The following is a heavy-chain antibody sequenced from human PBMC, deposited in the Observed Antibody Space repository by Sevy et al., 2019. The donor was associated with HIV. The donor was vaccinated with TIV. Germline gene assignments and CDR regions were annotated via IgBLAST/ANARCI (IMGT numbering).Heavy chain of an antibody. J-gene: IGHJ6*02. Sequence: GGSLRLSCAASGFTFSSFEMTWVRQAPGKGLEWVSYISSSGSTIYYTNSVKGRFTISRDNAKNSLYLQINSLRAEDTAVYYCAKRGGHYDLGMDVWGQGTTVTVSS. D-gene: IGHD3-3*01. V-gene: IGHV3-48*03. CDR2: ISSSGSTI. CDR3: AKRGGHYDLGMDV. CDR1: GFTFSSFE.